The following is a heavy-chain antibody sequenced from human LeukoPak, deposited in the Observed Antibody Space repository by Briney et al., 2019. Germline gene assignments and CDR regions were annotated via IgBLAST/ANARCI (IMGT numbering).Heavy chain of an antibody. D-gene: IGHD2-15*01. V-gene: IGHV1-2*06. J-gene: IGHJ3*02. Sequence: ASLKVSCKPSGYTFTGYYMHWVRQAPGQGLEWMGRLNPNSGVTNYAQKFQGRVTMTRDTSISTAYMELSRLRSDDTAVYYCARASTPGAFDIWGQGTMVTVSS. CDR2: LNPNSGVT. CDR3: ARASTPGAFDI. CDR1: GYTFTGYY.